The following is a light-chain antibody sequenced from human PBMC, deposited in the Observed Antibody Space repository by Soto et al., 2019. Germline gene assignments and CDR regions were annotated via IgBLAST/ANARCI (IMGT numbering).Light chain of an antibody. V-gene: IGKV1-39*01. CDR3: QESYSTPLT. Sequence: DIQMTQSPSSLSASVGDRVTITCRASQSISSYLNWYQQKPGQAHKLLIYAASSLQSGVSSRFSGSGSETDFTLTISSLQPEDFATYYCQESYSTPLTFGGGTKVEIK. CDR1: QSISSY. J-gene: IGKJ4*01. CDR2: AAS.